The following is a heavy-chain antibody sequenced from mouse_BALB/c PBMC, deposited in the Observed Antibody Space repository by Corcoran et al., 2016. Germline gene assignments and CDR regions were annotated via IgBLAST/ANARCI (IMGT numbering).Heavy chain of an antibody. V-gene: IGHV4-1*02. CDR2: INPDRSTI. J-gene: IGHJ4*01. CDR3: TRQLGDAMDY. D-gene: IGHD4-1*01. CDR1: GFDFSRYW. Sequence: EVKLLESGGGLVQPGGSLKLSCAASGFDFSRYWMSWVRQAPGKGLEWIGEINPDRSTINYTPSLKDKFIISRDNAKNTLNLQMSKVRSEDTALYFCTRQLGDAMDYWGQGTSVTVSS.